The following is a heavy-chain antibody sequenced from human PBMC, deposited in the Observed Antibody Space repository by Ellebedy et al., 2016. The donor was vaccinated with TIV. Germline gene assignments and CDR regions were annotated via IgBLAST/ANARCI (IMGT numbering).Heavy chain of an antibody. J-gene: IGHJ4*02. Sequence: PGGSLRLSCAASGFTFTTYWMTWVRQAPGKGLEWVANIKQDGSEKYYVDSVKGRFTISRDNANSLLYLQMNSLGAEDTAVYYCARDVFFGLFDWGQGTLVTVSS. CDR1: GFTFTTYW. D-gene: IGHD3/OR15-3a*01. CDR2: IKQDGSEK. CDR3: ARDVFFGLFD. V-gene: IGHV3-7*03.